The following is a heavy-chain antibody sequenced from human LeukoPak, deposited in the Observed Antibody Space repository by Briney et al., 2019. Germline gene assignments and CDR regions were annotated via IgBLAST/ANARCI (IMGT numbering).Heavy chain of an antibody. V-gene: IGHV4-38-2*02. CDR3: ARGGVGSYDYVWGAYRQGAFDI. CDR1: GYSISSGYY. J-gene: IGHJ3*02. CDR2: IYHSGST. Sequence: KPSETLSLTCTVSGYSISSGYYWGWIRQPPGKGLEWIGSIYHSGSTYYNPSLKSRVTISVDTSKNQFSLKLSSVTAADTAVYYCARGGVGSYDYVWGAYRQGAFDIWGQGTMVTVSS. D-gene: IGHD3-16*01.